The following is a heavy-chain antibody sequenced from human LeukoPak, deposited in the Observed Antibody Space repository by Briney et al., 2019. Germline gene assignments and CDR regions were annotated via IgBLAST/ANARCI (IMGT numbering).Heavy chain of an antibody. CDR2: IYYSGSI. CDR1: GGSISSGDYY. CDR3: ARRIAVAGKFQHYFDY. V-gene: IGHV4-30-4*01. Sequence: SQTLSLTCTVSGGSISSGDYYWSWIRQPPGKGLEWIGYIYYSGSIYYNPSLKSRVTISVDTSENQFSLKLSSVTAADTAVYYCARRIAVAGKFQHYFDYWGQGTLVTVSS. D-gene: IGHD6-19*01. J-gene: IGHJ4*02.